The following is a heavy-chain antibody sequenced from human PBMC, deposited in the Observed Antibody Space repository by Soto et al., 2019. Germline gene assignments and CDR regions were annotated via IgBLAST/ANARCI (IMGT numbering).Heavy chain of an antibody. CDR2: IIPIFGTA. CDR1: GCTFSSYA. V-gene: IGHV1-69*06. D-gene: IGHD6-19*01. CDR3: ARDGVPPQWLAFDY. J-gene: IGHJ4*02. Sequence: QVQLVQSGAEVKKPGSSVKVSCKVSGCTFSSYAISWVRQAPGQGLEWMGGIIPIFGTANYAQKFQGRVTITADKSTSTAYMELSSLRSEDTAVYYCARDGVPPQWLAFDYWGQGTLVTVSS.